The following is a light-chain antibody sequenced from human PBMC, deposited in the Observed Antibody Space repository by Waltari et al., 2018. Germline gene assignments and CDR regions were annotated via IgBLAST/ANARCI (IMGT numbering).Light chain of an antibody. Sequence: QSVLTQPPSASGTPGQRVTISCSGSSSNIGSNYVYWYQQLPGTAPKLLIYRNNPGPSGVPDRFSGSKSGTAASLAISGLRSEDEADYYCAAWDDSLSVVVFGGGTKLTVL. CDR3: AAWDDSLSVVV. V-gene: IGLV1-47*01. J-gene: IGLJ2*01. CDR2: RNN. CDR1: SSNIGSNY.